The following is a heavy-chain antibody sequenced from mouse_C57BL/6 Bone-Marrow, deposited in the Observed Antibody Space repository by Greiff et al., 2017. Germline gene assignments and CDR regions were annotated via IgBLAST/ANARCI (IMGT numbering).Heavy chain of an antibody. CDR3: ARDDGYLAWFAY. D-gene: IGHD2-3*01. CDR1: GYTFTSYW. J-gene: IGHJ3*01. V-gene: IGHV1-69*01. CDR2: IDPSDSYT. Sequence: QVQLQQPGAELVMPGASVKLSCKASGYTFTSYWMHWVKQRPGQGLEWIGEIDPSDSYTNYNQKFKGKSTLTVDQSSSTAYMQLSSLTSEDSAVYYCARDDGYLAWFAYWGQGTLVTVSA.